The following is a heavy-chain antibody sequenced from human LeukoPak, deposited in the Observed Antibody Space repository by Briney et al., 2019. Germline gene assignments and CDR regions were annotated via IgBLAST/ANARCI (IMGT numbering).Heavy chain of an antibody. Sequence: KPSETLSLTCTVSGGSVSSGSYYWSWIRQPPGKGLEWIGYIYYSGSTNYNPSLKSRVTISVDTSKNQFSLNLSSVTDADTAVYYCASDGTYSSSWTHYYYYYMDGWGKGTTVTVSS. D-gene: IGHD6-13*01. J-gene: IGHJ6*03. CDR2: IYYSGST. CDR3: ASDGTYSSSWTHYYYYYMDG. CDR1: GGSVSSGSYY. V-gene: IGHV4-61*01.